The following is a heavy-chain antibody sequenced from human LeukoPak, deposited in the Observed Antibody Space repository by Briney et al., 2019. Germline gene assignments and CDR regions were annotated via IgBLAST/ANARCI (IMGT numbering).Heavy chain of an antibody. CDR1: GFSFSNYA. CDR2: ISYDGSNK. J-gene: IGHJ4*02. D-gene: IGHD3-10*01. Sequence: PGGSLRLSCAASGFSFSNYAIHWVRQAPGKGLEWVAVISYDGSNKYYADSVKGRFTISGDNSKNTLYLQVNSLRGEDTAVYYCARDHYYGSGSYTAFDFWGQGTLVTVSS. CDR3: ARDHYYGSGSYTAFDF. V-gene: IGHV3-30*04.